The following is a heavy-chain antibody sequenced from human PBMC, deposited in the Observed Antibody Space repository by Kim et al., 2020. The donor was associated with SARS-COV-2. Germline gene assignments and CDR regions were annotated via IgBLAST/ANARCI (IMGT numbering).Heavy chain of an antibody. CDR1: GHTFTELS. CDR3: ATAPFLRYFDGARGAFDL. J-gene: IGHJ3*01. Sequence: ASVKVSCKVSGHTFTELSIHWVRQAPGKGLEWMGGFDPEDGETVHAVKFQGRVSMTADISTDTAYMELTSLRSDDSALYYCATAPFLRYFDGARGAFDLWGQGTRVTVSS. D-gene: IGHD3-9*01. CDR2: FDPEDGET. V-gene: IGHV1-24*01.